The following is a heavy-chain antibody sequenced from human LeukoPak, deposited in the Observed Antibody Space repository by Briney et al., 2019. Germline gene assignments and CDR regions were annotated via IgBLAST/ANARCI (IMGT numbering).Heavy chain of an antibody. CDR3: AKDGGVVPAAKASNSDY. D-gene: IGHD2-2*01. J-gene: IGHJ4*02. CDR2: IRYDGSNK. V-gene: IGHV3-30*02. CDR1: GFTFSSYG. Sequence: PGGALRLSCAASGFTFSSYGMHWVRQAPGKGLEWVAFIRYDGSNKYYADSVKGRFTISRDNSKNTLYLQMNSLRDEDTAVYYCAKDGGVVPAAKASNSDYCGQGTLVTVSS.